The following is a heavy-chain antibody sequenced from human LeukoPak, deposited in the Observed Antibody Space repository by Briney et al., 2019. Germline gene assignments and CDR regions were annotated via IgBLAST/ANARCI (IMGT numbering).Heavy chain of an antibody. Sequence: ASVKVSCKASGYTFTGYYMHWVRQAPGQGLEWMGWINPNSGDTNYAQKLQGRVTMTTDTSTSTAYMELRSLRSDDTAVYYCARDGLSSGYYYFDYWGQGTLVTVSS. CDR3: ARDGLSSGYYYFDY. D-gene: IGHD3-22*01. V-gene: IGHV1-2*02. J-gene: IGHJ4*02. CDR1: GYTFTGYY. CDR2: INPNSGDT.